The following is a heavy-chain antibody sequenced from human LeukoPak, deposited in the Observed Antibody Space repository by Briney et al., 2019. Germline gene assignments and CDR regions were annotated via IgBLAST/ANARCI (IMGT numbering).Heavy chain of an antibody. D-gene: IGHD3-3*01. V-gene: IGHV1-69*13. J-gene: IGHJ4*02. CDR3: ARDPTPRITIFGVVPSLGY. CDR1: GGTFSSYA. CDR2: IIPIFGTA. Sequence: SVKVSCKASGGTFSSYAISWVRQAPGQGLEWMGGIIPIFGTANYAQKFQGRVTITADESTSTAYMELSSLRSGDTAVYYCARDPTPRITIFGVVPSLGYWGQGTLVTVSS.